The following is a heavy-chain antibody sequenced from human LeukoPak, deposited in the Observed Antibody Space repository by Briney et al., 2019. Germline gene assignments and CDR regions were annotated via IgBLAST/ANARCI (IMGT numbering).Heavy chain of an antibody. CDR1: GFTFRSYA. J-gene: IGHJ1*01. V-gene: IGHV3-23*01. Sequence: GGCLRLSCAASGFTFRSYAMSWVRQAPGKGLEWGSAISGSGGSTYYADSVKGRFTISRDNSKNTLYLQMNSLRAEDTAVYYCAKDRAGYCSSTSGYSLHFQHWGQGTLVTVSS. CDR3: AKDRAGYCSSTSGYSLHFQH. CDR2: ISGSGGST. D-gene: IGHD2-2*02.